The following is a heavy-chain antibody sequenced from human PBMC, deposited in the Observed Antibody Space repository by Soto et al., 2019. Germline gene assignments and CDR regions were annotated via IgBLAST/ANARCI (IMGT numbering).Heavy chain of an antibody. D-gene: IGHD6-13*01. CDR1: GYTFTSYG. J-gene: IGHJ6*03. CDR2: ISAYNGNT. CDR3: ARDLGGSSWSLDYYYYYYMDV. Sequence: ASVKVSCKASGYTFTSYGISWVRQAPGQVLEWMGWISAYNGNTNYAQKLQGRVTMTTDTSTSTAYMELRSLRSDDTAVYYCARDLGGSSWSLDYYYYYYMDVWGKGTTVTVSS. V-gene: IGHV1-18*01.